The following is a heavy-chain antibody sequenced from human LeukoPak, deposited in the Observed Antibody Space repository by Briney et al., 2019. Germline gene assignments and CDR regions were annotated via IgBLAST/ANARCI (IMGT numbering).Heavy chain of an antibody. V-gene: IGHV3-21*01. CDR1: GFTFSSYS. CDR2: ISSSSSYI. D-gene: IGHD6-6*01. Sequence: GGSLRLSCAASGFTFSSYSMNWVRQAPGKGLEWVSSISSSSSYIYYADSVKGRFTISRGNAKNSLYLQMNSLRAEDTAVYYCARGLYSSSPHIGYWGQGTLVTVSS. CDR3: ARGLYSSSPHIGY. J-gene: IGHJ4*02.